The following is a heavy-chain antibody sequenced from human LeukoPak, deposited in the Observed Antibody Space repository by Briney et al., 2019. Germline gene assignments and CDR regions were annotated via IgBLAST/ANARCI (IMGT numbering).Heavy chain of an antibody. V-gene: IGHV3-11*04. Sequence: PGGSLRLSCAASGSTFSDYYMSWIRQAPGKGLEWVSYISSSGSTIYYADSVKGRFTISRDNAKNSLYLQMNSLRAEDTAVYYCARDLPEGYNYFDYWGQGTLVTVSS. J-gene: IGHJ4*02. CDR1: GSTFSDYY. D-gene: IGHD5-24*01. CDR3: ARDLPEGYNYFDY. CDR2: ISSSGSTI.